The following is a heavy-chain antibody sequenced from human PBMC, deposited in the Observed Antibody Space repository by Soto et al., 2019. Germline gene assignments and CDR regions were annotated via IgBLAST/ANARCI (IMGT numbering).Heavy chain of an antibody. CDR2: LSWDGRHT. D-gene: IGHD3-3*01. Sequence: EVPLVESGGVVVQPGGSLRLSCAASGFIFDDYSMYWVRQAPRKGLEWVALLSWDGRHTYYADSVKGRFIISRDNSRNSLYLQMTSLTTADTALYYCAKARRSIFGGMDVWGQGTTVTVAS. V-gene: IGHV3-43*01. CDR3: AKARRSIFGGMDV. CDR1: GFIFDDYS. J-gene: IGHJ6*02.